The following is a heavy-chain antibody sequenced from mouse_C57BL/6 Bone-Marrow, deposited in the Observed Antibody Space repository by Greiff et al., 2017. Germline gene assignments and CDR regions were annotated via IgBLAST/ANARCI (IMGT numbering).Heavy chain of an antibody. CDR3: AFEETYRWYFDV. D-gene: IGHD5-1*01. J-gene: IGHJ1*03. Sequence: EVQLQQSVAELVRPGASVKLSCTASGFNIKNTYMHWVKQRPEQGLEWIGRIDPANGNTKYAPKFQGQATITADTTSNTAYLPLSSLTSEDTAIYYCAFEETYRWYFDVWGTGTTVTVSS. CDR2: IDPANGNT. V-gene: IGHV14-3*01. CDR1: GFNIKNTY.